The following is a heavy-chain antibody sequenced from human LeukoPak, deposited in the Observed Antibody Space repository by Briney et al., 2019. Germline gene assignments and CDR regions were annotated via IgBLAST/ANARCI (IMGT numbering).Heavy chain of an antibody. J-gene: IGHJ4*02. Sequence: ASVKVSCKASGGTFSSYAISWVRQAPGQGLEWMGGIIPIFGTANYAQKFQGRVTITADESMSTAYMELSSLRSEDTAVYYCARRSRSRDGYNVLGFDYWGQGTLVTVSS. V-gene: IGHV1-69*13. CDR2: IIPIFGTA. D-gene: IGHD5-24*01. CDR1: GGTFSSYA. CDR3: ARRSRSRDGYNVLGFDY.